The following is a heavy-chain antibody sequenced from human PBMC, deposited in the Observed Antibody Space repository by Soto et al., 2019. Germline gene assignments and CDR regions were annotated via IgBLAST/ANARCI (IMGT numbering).Heavy chain of an antibody. Sequence: ASVKVSCKVSGYTLTELSMHWVRQAPGKGLEWMGGFDPEDGETIYAQKFQGRVTMTEDTSTDTAYMELSSLRSEDTAVYYCAKDLKSGGAENNDAFDIWGQGTLVTVSS. CDR3: AKDLKSGGAENNDAFDI. D-gene: IGHD2-8*02. J-gene: IGHJ3*02. CDR1: GYTLTELS. CDR2: FDPEDGET. V-gene: IGHV1-24*01.